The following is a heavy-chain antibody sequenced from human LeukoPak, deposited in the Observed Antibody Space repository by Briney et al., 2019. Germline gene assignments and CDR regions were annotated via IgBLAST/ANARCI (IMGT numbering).Heavy chain of an antibody. CDR3: AKPGPGRVYNWFDP. CDR1: GFSFNKYA. V-gene: IGHV3-23*01. Sequence: GSLRLSCVGSGFSFNKYAMSWVRQAPGKGLEWVSAISGSGGGTYYADSVKGRFTISRDNSKNTLYLQMNSLRAEDTAVYSCAKPGPGRVYNWFDPWGQGTLVTVSS. J-gene: IGHJ5*02. D-gene: IGHD3-10*01. CDR2: ISGSGGGT.